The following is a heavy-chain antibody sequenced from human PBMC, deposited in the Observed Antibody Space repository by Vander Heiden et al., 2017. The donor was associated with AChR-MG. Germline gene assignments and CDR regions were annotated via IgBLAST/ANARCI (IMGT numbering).Heavy chain of an antibody. CDR1: GLTFGRHG. J-gene: IGHJ2*01. CDR3: ARDNEGYDF. D-gene: IGHD2-8*01. Sequence: QVQVVESGGGVIQPGRALSPSCAASGLTFGRHGMHWVRQAPGKGLEWVAVISYDGRKKYYADSVKGRFIISNDNARNTVYLQMNSLRGEDSALYYCARDNEGYDFWGRGTLVTVSS. CDR2: ISYDGRKK. V-gene: IGHV3-30*03.